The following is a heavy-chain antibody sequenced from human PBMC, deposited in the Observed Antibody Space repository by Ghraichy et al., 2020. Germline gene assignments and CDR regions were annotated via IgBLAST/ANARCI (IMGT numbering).Heavy chain of an antibody. Sequence: GGSLRLSCAASGFSFSSYAMNWVRQAPGKGLEWVSGIGHSGSTTYYADSVKGRFTISRDNSKNTLYLVMNSLRAEDTAVYYCANYGSGTLSTYWGQGTLVTVSS. CDR1: GFSFSSYA. J-gene: IGHJ4*02. V-gene: IGHV3-23*01. D-gene: IGHD3-10*01. CDR3: ANYGSGTLSTY. CDR2: IGHSGSTT.